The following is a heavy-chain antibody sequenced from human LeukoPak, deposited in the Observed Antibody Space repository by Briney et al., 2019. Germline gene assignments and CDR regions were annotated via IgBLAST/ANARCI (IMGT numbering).Heavy chain of an antibody. Sequence: PGGSLRLSRAPPGFSFSTYAMHWVRQAPGKGRERVALLWYDGINEFYADSVKGRVTISREKSTKTLYLQMKSLSAEDTRPYFCAKEPSDYVEGSGFDYWGQGTLVTVSS. V-gene: IGHV3-30*02. CDR1: GFSFSTYA. CDR2: LWYDGINE. D-gene: IGHD4-17*01. CDR3: AKEPSDYVEGSGFDY. J-gene: IGHJ4*02.